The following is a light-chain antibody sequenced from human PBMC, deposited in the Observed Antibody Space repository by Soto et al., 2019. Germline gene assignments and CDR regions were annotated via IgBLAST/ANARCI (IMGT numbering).Light chain of an antibody. J-gene: IGKJ5*01. Sequence: DIQMTQSPSTLSASVGDRVTITCRASQSISSWLAWYQQKPGKAPKLLIYSASTLHSGVPSRFSGTKSATDFTLTITSLQPEDFATYYCQQFYSAPITFGQGTRLEIK. CDR1: QSISSW. V-gene: IGKV1-5*01. CDR3: QQFYSAPIT. CDR2: SAS.